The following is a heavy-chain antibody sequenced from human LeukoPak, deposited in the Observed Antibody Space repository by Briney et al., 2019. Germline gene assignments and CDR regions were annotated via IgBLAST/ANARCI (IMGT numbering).Heavy chain of an antibody. CDR1: GGTFSSYA. V-gene: IGHV1-69*04. Sequence: SVKVSCKASGGTFSSYAISWVRQAPGQGLEWMGRIIPILGIANYAQKFQGRVTITADKSTSTAYMELSSLRSEDTAVYYCARGGTYDILTGYWDDALDIWGQGTMVTVSS. CDR3: ARGGTYDILTGYWDDALDI. CDR2: IIPILGIA. D-gene: IGHD3-9*01. J-gene: IGHJ3*02.